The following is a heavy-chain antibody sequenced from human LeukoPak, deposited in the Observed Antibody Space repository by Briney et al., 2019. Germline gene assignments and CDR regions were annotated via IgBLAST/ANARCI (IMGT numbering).Heavy chain of an antibody. J-gene: IGHJ4*02. CDR2: INHSGST. V-gene: IGHV4-34*01. D-gene: IGHD6-19*01. Sequence: SETLSLTCAVYGGSFSGYYWSWIRQPPGKGLEWIGEINHSGSTNYNPSLKSRVTISVDTSTNQFSLKLSSVTAADTAVYYCASESGIAVAGTGYWGQGTLVTVSS. CDR1: GGSFSGYY. CDR3: ASESGIAVAGTGY.